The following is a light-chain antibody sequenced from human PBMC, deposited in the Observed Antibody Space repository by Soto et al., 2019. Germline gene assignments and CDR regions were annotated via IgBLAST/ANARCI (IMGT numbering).Light chain of an antibody. CDR2: GNS. Sequence: QSVLTQPPSVSGAPGQRVTISCTGSSSNIGAGYDVHWYQQLPGTAPKVFIYGNSNRPSGVPDLFSGSKAGTSASLAITGLQAEDEADYYCQSYDTSLSGSVFGGGTKLTVL. CDR3: QSYDTSLSGSV. CDR1: SSNIGAGYD. V-gene: IGLV1-40*01. J-gene: IGLJ2*01.